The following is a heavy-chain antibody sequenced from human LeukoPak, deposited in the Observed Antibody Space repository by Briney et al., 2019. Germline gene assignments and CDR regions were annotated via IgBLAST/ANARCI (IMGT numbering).Heavy chain of an antibody. CDR1: GFTFDDYA. D-gene: IGHD3-10*01. V-gene: IGHV3-9*01. J-gene: IGHJ3*02. CDR3: AKDSARFGELATDAFDI. Sequence: GRSLRLSCAASGFTFDDYAMHWVRQAPGKGLEWVSGISWNSGSIGYADSVKGRFTISRDNAKNSLYLQMNSLRAEDTALYYCAKDSARFGELATDAFDIWGQGTMVTVPS. CDR2: ISWNSGSI.